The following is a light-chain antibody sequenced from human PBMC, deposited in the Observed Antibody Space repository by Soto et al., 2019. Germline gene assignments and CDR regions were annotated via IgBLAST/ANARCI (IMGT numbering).Light chain of an antibody. Sequence: EIVLTQSPATLSLSPGERATLSCRASQTVAGNLAWYQQKPGQAPRLLIYGASNRATGIPDRFSGSGSGTDFTLTISRLEPEDFAVYYCQQYGSSGTFGQGTKVDIK. J-gene: IGKJ1*01. CDR2: GAS. CDR3: QQYGSSGT. V-gene: IGKV3-20*01. CDR1: QTVAGN.